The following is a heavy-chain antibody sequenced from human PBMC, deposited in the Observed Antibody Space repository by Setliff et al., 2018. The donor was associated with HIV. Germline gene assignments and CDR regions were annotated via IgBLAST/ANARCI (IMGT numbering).Heavy chain of an antibody. Sequence: ASVKVSCKASGYTFTGYYVHWVRQAPGQGLEWMGRIIPNTGNPTYAQGFTGRFVFSLDTSVSTPYLQISSLEAQDTGVYYCARRSHSVGTSWPFDHWGQGTQVTVSS. CDR3: ARRSHSVGTSWPFDH. CDR1: GYTFTGYY. CDR2: IIPNTGNP. D-gene: IGHD6-13*01. J-gene: IGHJ4*02. V-gene: IGHV7-4-1*02.